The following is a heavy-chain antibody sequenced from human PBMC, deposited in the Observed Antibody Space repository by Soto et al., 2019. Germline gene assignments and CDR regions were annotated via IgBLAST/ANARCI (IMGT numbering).Heavy chain of an antibody. CDR3: ARVVPGTFDY. D-gene: IGHD6-19*01. V-gene: IGHV1-3*04. CDR1: GYTFTSYS. Sequence: QVQLVQSGAEVRKPGASVKISCKASGYTFTSYSMHWGRQAPGQRLEWMGWIDTANDNTKYSQRFQGRVTISMDTSASTAYMELSSLRSEDTAVFYCARVVPGTFDYWGQGTLVTVSS. CDR2: IDTANDNT. J-gene: IGHJ4*02.